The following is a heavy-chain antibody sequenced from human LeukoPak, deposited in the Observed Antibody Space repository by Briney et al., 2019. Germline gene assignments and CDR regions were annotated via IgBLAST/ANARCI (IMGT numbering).Heavy chain of an antibody. CDR3: ARDLYSGSYYGNY. D-gene: IGHD1-26*01. CDR1: GFSLSSYW. CDR2: IKQDGSEK. Sequence: PGGSLRLSCVASGFSLSSYWMTWVRQAPGKGLEWVANIKQDGSEKNYVDSVKGRFTISRDNAKNSLYLQMSSLRAEDTAVYYCARDLYSGSYYGNYWGQGTLVTVSS. V-gene: IGHV3-7*01. J-gene: IGHJ4*02.